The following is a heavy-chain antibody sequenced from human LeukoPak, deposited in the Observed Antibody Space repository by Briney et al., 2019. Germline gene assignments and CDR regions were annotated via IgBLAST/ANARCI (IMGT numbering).Heavy chain of an antibody. CDR1: GYPFTSYD. Sequence: EASVKVSCKASGYPFTSYDINWVRQAPGQGLEWVGWMNPNSGNTGHAQEFQGRVTMTRDTSISTAYMGLSSLRSEDTAVYYCARGRGYDRTGYVYYFDYWGQGTLVSVSS. V-gene: IGHV1-8*01. D-gene: IGHD3-22*01. J-gene: IGHJ4*02. CDR3: ARGRGYDRTGYVYYFDY. CDR2: MNPNSGNT.